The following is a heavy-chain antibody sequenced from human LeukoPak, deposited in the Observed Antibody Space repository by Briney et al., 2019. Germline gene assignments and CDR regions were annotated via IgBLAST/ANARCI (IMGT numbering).Heavy chain of an antibody. Sequence: PGGSLRLSCAAFGFTLNTYWMTWVRQAPGKGLEWVANINRDGSEKYYVDSVKGRFSISRDNAENSLFLQMNNLRVEDTAVYYCARGGYDSSNFWVYWGQGTLVTVSS. CDR1: GFTLNTYW. CDR3: ARGGYDSSNFWVY. V-gene: IGHV3-7*01. D-gene: IGHD3-22*01. J-gene: IGHJ4*02. CDR2: INRDGSEK.